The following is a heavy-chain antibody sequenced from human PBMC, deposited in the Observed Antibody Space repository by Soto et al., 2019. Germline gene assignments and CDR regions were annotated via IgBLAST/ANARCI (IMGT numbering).Heavy chain of an antibody. CDR1: GGTFSSYA. CDR2: IIPIFGTA. CDR3: ARDRVAATVRPFDI. J-gene: IGHJ3*02. Sequence: QVQLVQSGAEVKKPGSSVKVSCKASGGTFSSYAISWVRQAPGQGLEWTGGIIPIFGTANYAQKFQGRVTITADESTSTAYMELSSLRSEDTAVYYCARDRVAATVRPFDIWGQGTMVTVSS. D-gene: IGHD2-15*01. V-gene: IGHV1-69*01.